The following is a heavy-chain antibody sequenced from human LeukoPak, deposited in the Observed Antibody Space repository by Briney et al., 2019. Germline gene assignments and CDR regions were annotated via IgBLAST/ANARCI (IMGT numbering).Heavy chain of an antibody. J-gene: IGHJ4*02. Sequence: PGGSLRLSCAASGFTFSSAWMTWVRQAPGKGLEWVGHIKNKTNGETTDYAAPVKDRFIISRDDSKNTLYLQMNSLRTEDTAVYYCARGFCSSTNCYQGPFDFWGQGTLVTVSS. CDR2: IKNKTNGETT. CDR1: GFTFSSAW. V-gene: IGHV3-15*01. CDR3: ARGFCSSTNCYQGPFDF. D-gene: IGHD2-2*01.